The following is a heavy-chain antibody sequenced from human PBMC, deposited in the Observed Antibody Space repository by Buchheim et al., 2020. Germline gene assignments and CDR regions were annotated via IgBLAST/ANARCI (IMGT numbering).Heavy chain of an antibody. J-gene: IGHJ5*02. V-gene: IGHV3-23*01. Sequence: EVQLLESGGGLVQPGGSLRLSCAASGFTFRNYGMSWVRQAPGKGLEWVSAIGASGGATYYADSVKGRFSISRDQSKNTLYPQINSLSADDTAVYFCAKHGAARQGYNWFDPWGQGTL. CDR1: GFTFRNYG. CDR3: AKHGAARQGYNWFDP. CDR2: IGASGGAT. D-gene: IGHD4/OR15-4a*01.